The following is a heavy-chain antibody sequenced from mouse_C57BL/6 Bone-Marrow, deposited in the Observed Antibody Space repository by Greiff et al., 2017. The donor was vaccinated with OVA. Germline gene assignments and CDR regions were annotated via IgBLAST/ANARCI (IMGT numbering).Heavy chain of an antibody. D-gene: IGHD2-5*01. CDR3: ARHEDRAYYSNYDAMDY. Sequence: VQLQQSGAELVKPGASVKLSCKASGYTFTEYTIHWVKQRSGQGLEWIGWFYPGSGSIKYNEKFKDKATLTADKSSSTVYMELSRLTSEDSAVYFWARHEDRAYYSNYDAMDYWGQGTSVTVSS. J-gene: IGHJ4*01. V-gene: IGHV1-62-2*01. CDR1: GYTFTEYT. CDR2: FYPGSGSI.